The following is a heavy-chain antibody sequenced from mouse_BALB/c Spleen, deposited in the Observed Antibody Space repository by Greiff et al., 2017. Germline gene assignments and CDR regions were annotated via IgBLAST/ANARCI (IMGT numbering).Heavy chain of an antibody. Sequence: QVQLQQSGPGLVQPSQSLSITCTVSGFSLTSYGVHWVRQSPGKGLEWLGVIWSGGSTDYNAAFISRLSISKDNSKSQVFFKMNSLQADDTAIYYCASSPYYGDPFAYWGQGTLVTVSA. CDR1: GFSLTSYG. J-gene: IGHJ3*01. D-gene: IGHD2-13*01. CDR3: ASSPYYGDPFAY. V-gene: IGHV2-4-1*01. CDR2: IWSGGST.